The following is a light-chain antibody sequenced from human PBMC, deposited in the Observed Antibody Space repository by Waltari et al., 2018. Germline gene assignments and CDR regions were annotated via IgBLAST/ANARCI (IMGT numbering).Light chain of an antibody. J-gene: IGLJ1*01. CDR2: DVT. Sequence: QSALTQPASVSGSPGQSITISCTGTSSDVGGYNFVSWYQQHPGKAPKLIIYDVTKGPPGVSILFSGSKSGNTASLTISGLQTEDEADYYCSSYTSAAIYVFGIGTKVVVL. CDR3: SSYTSAAIYV. CDR1: SSDVGGYNF. V-gene: IGLV2-14*03.